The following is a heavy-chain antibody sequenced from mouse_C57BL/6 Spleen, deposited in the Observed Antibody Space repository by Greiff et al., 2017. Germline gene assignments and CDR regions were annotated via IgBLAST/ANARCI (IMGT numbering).Heavy chain of an antibody. CDR2: INPSTGGT. CDR1: GYSFTGYY. CDR3: AEGGDYGTHWYFDV. D-gene: IGHD1-1*01. J-gene: IGHJ1*03. Sequence: EVQLQQSGPELVKPGASVKISCKASGYSFTGYYMNWVKQSPEKSLEWIGEINPSTGGTTYNQKFKAKATLTVDKSSSTAYMQLKSLTSEDSAVYYCAEGGDYGTHWYFDVWGTGTTVTVSS. V-gene: IGHV1-42*01.